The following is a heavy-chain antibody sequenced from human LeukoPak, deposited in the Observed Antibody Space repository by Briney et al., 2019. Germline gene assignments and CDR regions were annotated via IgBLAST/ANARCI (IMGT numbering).Heavy chain of an antibody. V-gene: IGHV3-53*01. Sequence: QSGGSLRLSCAASGFTVSSNYMSWVRQVPGKGLEWVSVIYSGGSTYYADSVKGRFTISRDNSKNTLYLQMNSLRAEDTAVYYCARGFDRHFDYWSQGTLVTVSS. J-gene: IGHJ4*02. CDR2: IYSGGST. CDR1: GFTVSSNY. CDR3: ARGFDRHFDY. D-gene: IGHD3-22*01.